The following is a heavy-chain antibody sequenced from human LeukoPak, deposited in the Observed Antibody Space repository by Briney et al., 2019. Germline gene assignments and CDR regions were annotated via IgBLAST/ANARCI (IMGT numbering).Heavy chain of an antibody. D-gene: IGHD3-22*01. CDR2: IIGRGCSN. Sequence: GGSLRLSCAASAFTFTSYAMRWVRQAPGKGLEWVSAIIGRGCSNYFVDSVRGRFTLSRDNPKNTLYLQMNSLRAEDAAVYYCAKSNGSSGSYPYYYYGMDVWGQGPTVTVSS. CDR3: AKSNGSSGSYPYYYYGMDV. J-gene: IGHJ6*02. CDR1: AFTFTSYA. V-gene: IGHV3-23*01.